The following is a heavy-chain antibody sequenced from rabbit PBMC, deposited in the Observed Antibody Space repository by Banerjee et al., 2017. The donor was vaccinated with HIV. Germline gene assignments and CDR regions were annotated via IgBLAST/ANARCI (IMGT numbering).Heavy chain of an antibody. CDR1: GIDFSSHYN. CDR3: AREDDSAWGLIYDL. D-gene: IGHD4-1*01. V-gene: IGHV1S43*01. CDR2: IYTDDGST. J-gene: IGHJ4*01. Sequence: QQQLEESGGGLVKPGGTLTLTCKASGIDFSSHYNMCWVRQAPGKGLKLIACIYTDDGSTYYPSWVNGRFTISRSTSLNTVDLKMTSLTAADTATYFCAREDDSAWGLIYDLWGPGTLVTVS.